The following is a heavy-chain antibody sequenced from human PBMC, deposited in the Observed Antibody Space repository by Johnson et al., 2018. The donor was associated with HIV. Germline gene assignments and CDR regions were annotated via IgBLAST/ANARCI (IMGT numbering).Heavy chain of an antibody. CDR2: VNWNGGTT. CDR1: GFIFEDYG. V-gene: IGHV3-20*04. J-gene: IGHJ3*02. D-gene: IGHD2-15*01. Sequence: VQLVESGGGVVRPGGSLRLSCAASGFIFEDYGMSWVRQLPGKGLEWVSGVNWNGGTTGYADSVKGRLTISRDNAKSTLYLQMNSLRAEDTAVYYCARDWSVVAATFGAFDIWGQGTMVTVSS. CDR3: ARDWSVVAATFGAFDI.